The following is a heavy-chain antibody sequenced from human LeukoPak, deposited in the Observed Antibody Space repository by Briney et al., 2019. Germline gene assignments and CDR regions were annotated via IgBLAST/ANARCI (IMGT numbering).Heavy chain of an antibody. D-gene: IGHD6-19*01. CDR1: GASISSGNSY. J-gene: IGHJ4*02. Sequence: SQTLSLTCTVSGASISSGNSYWSWIRQPAGKGLEWIGRIYTSGRTNLNPALKSRVTLSLDTSKNQFSLNLTSVAAADTVVYYCVRGHNSGWSDFDYWGLGTLVTVSS. CDR2: IYTSGRT. CDR3: VRGHNSGWSDFDY. V-gene: IGHV4-61*02.